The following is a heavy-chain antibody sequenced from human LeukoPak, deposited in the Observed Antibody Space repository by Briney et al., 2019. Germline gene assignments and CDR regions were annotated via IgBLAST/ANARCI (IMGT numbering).Heavy chain of an antibody. V-gene: IGHV1-8*03. CDR3: ARGPYYGSGSYSKYNWFDP. D-gene: IGHD3-10*01. CDR2: MNPNSGNT. Sequence: ASVKVSCKASGYTFTSYDINWVRQATGQGLEWMGWMNPNSGNTGYAQKFQGRVTITRNTSISTAYMELSSLRSEDTAVYYCARGPYYGSGSYSKYNWFDPWGQGTLVTVSS. J-gene: IGHJ5*02. CDR1: GYTFTSYD.